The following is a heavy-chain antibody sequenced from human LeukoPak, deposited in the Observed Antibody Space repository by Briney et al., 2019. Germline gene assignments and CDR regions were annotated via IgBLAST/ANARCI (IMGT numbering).Heavy chain of an antibody. J-gene: IGHJ4*02. V-gene: IGHV1-46*01. Sequence: ASVKVSCKASGYTFTSYYMHWVRQAPGQGLEWMGIINPSGGSTSYAQKFQGRVTMTRDTSTSTVYMELSSLRSEDTAVYYCAGDPLGGAHDYWGQGTLVTVSS. CDR1: GYTFTSYY. D-gene: IGHD1-26*01. CDR3: AGDPLGGAHDY. CDR2: INPSGGST.